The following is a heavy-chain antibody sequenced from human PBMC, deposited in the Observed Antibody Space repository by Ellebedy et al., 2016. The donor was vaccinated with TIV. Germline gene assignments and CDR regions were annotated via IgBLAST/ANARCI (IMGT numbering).Heavy chain of an antibody. Sequence: GGSLRLSCAASGFTFSSYAMHWVRQAPGKGLEWVAVISSDGNNTYSADSVKGRFTISRDNSKNTLYLQMNSLRAEDTAVYYCAKKVAPATATYGMDVWGQGTTVTVSS. CDR2: ISSDGNNT. CDR1: GFTFSSYA. J-gene: IGHJ6*02. CDR3: AKKVAPATATYGMDV. V-gene: IGHV3-30-3*02. D-gene: IGHD2-2*01.